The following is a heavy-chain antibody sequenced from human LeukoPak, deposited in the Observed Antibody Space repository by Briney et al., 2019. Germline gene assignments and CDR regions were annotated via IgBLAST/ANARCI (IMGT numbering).Heavy chain of an antibody. Sequence: PSETLSLTCSVSGGSINCYYWGWVRQPAGKGLEWIGRIYTTGTTNYSPSLKSRLSMSLDTSKNQFSLTLTSVTAADTAVYYCGRQGYTASYYFVDYWSTGTLVTVSS. D-gene: IGHD3-10*01. V-gene: IGHV4-4*07. CDR1: GGSINCYY. CDR2: IYTTGTT. CDR3: GRQGYTASYYFVDY. J-gene: IGHJ4*02.